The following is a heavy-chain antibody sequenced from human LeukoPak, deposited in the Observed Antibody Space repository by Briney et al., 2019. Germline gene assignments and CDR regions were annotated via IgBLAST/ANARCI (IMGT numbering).Heavy chain of an antibody. D-gene: IGHD1-26*01. Sequence: GGSLRLSCAASGFTFSSYGMHWVRQAPGKGLEWVAVISYDGTNKYYADSVKGRFTISRDNAKNSLYLQMNSLGPEDTAVYYCARDPYSGNYGNYYYYYMDVWGKGTTVTVSS. CDR3: ARDPYSGNYGNYYYYYMDV. V-gene: IGHV3-30*03. J-gene: IGHJ6*03. CDR1: GFTFSSYG. CDR2: ISYDGTNK.